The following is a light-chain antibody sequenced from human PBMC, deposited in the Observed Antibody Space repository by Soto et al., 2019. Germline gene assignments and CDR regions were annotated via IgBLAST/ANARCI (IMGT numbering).Light chain of an antibody. CDR1: QSVGSNY. CDR2: GAS. J-gene: IGKJ1*01. CDR3: QQYGSSYPWT. Sequence: EIVLTQSPGTLSLSPGERATLSCRASQSVGSNYLAWYQQKPGQAPRLLIYGASSRATGIPDRFSGSGSGTDFTLTIRRLEPEDFAVYYCQQYGSSYPWTFGQGTKVDIQ. V-gene: IGKV3-20*01.